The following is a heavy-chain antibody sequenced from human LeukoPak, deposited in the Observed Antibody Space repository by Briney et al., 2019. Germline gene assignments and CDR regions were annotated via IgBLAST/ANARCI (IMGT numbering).Heavy chain of an antibody. Sequence: GGSLRLSCAASGYTFSSYSMSWVRQAPGKGLEWVSSISSSSTYIYYADSVKGRFTISRDDAMNSLYLQMSSLRAEDTAVYYCASPDCGSTRCYGFDYWGQGPLVTVSS. V-gene: IGHV3-21*01. CDR1: GYTFSSYS. CDR2: ISSSSTYI. D-gene: IGHD2-2*01. CDR3: ASPDCGSTRCYGFDY. J-gene: IGHJ4*02.